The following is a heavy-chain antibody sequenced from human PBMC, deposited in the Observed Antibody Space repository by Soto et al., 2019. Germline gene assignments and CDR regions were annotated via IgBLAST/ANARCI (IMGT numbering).Heavy chain of an antibody. CDR3: ARVGVYGMDV. Sequence: QLQLQESGSGLVKPSQTLSLTCAVSGGSISSGGYSWSWIRQPPGKGLEWIGYIYHSGSTYYNPSLHSRLTLSVDRSNNQFSLKLSSVPAADTAVYYCARVGVYGMDVWGQGTTVTVSS. CDR2: IYHSGST. V-gene: IGHV4-30-2*01. J-gene: IGHJ6*02. CDR1: GGSISSGGYS. D-gene: IGHD3-10*01.